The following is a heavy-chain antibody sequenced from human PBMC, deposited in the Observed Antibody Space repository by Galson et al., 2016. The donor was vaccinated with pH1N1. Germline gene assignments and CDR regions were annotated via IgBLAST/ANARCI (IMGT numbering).Heavy chain of an antibody. V-gene: IGHV1-69*13. J-gene: IGHJ4*02. CDR2: IMPIFGTG. CDR3: AINLGSSGYNYFFDS. D-gene: IGHD5-24*01. Sequence: SVKVSCKASGYTFTHYAVNWVRQAPGLGLEWVGGIMPIFGTGTYAQKFQGRVTITADASPSTSYMALSSLPSAETANYYCAINLGSSGYNYFFDSWGQGTLIAVTS. CDR1: GYTFTHYA.